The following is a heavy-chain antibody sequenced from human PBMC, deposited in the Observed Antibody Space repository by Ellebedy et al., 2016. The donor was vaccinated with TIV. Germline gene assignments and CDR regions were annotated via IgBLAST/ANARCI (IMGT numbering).Heavy chain of an antibody. CDR1: GGSFSGYY. D-gene: IGHD6-19*01. Sequence: MPSETLSLTCAVYGGSFSGYYWSWIRQPPGKGLEWIGEINHSGSTNYNPSLKSRVTISVDTSKNQFSLKLSSVTAADTAVYYCARNPYSSGWYYFDYWGQGTLVTVSS. CDR2: INHSGST. CDR3: ARNPYSSGWYYFDY. J-gene: IGHJ4*02. V-gene: IGHV4-34*01.